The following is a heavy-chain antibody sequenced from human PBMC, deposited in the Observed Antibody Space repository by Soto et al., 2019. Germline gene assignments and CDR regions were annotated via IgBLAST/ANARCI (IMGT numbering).Heavy chain of an antibody. J-gene: IGHJ3*02. Sequence: SETLSLTCAISNGSFGGFYWSWVRQSPGRGLEWIGDINHRGGIKLNPSLKSRVTISADTSNNEFSLNLVSLTAADTAIYFCARAFSSHDNFDIWGQGTKVTVSS. D-gene: IGHD3-9*01. V-gene: IGHV4-34*01. CDR3: ARAFSSHDNFDI. CDR2: INHRGGI. CDR1: NGSFGGFY.